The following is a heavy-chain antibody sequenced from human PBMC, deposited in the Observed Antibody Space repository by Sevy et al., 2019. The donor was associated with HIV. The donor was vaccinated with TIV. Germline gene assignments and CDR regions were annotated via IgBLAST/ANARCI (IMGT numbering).Heavy chain of an antibody. V-gene: IGHV3-23*01. CDR3: AKAERTYSSSCPGH. D-gene: IGHD6-13*01. CDR1: GFTFSSYA. Sequence: GGSLRLSCAASGFTFSSYAMSWVRQAPGKGLEWVSAIGGSGGSTYYADSVKGRFTISRDNSKNTLYLQMNSLRAEDTAVYYCAKAERTYSSSCPGHWGQGTLVTVSS. J-gene: IGHJ1*01. CDR2: IGGSGGST.